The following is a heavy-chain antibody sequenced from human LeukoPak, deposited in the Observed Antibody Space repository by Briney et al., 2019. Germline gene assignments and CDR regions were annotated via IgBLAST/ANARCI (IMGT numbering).Heavy chain of an antibody. CDR2: ISSSSSTI. CDR1: GFTFSSYS. Sequence: GGSLRLSYAASGFTFSSYSMNWVRQAPGKGLEWVSYISSSSSTIYYADSVKGRFTISRDNAKNSLYLQMNSLRAEDTAVYYCASSLEPRTGGAFDIWDQGTMVTVSS. CDR3: ASSLEPRTGGAFDI. D-gene: IGHD1-14*01. V-gene: IGHV3-48*04. J-gene: IGHJ3*02.